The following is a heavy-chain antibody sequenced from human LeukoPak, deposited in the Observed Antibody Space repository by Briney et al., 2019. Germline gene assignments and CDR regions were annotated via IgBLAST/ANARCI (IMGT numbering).Heavy chain of an antibody. CDR2: IYSGGST. V-gene: IGHV3-66*01. CDR3: AKDRGAYGDPDAFDS. D-gene: IGHD4-17*01. J-gene: IGHJ3*02. CDR1: GFSVSSNY. Sequence: GGSLRLSCAASGFSVSSNYMSWVRQAPGKGLEWVSVIYSGGSTYYADSVKGRFTISRDNSKHTLYLQMNSLGAEDTAVYYCAKDRGAYGDPDAFDSWGQGTMVTVSS.